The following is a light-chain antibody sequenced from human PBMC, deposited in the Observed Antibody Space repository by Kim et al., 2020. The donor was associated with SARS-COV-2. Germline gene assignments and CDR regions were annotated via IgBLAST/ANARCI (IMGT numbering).Light chain of an antibody. Sequence: DIQMTQSPSSLSASVGDRVTITCRASQDIGNYVAWYQQEPGKVPKLLISGASVLQSGVPSRFGGSGSGTYFTLTITSLQPEDVATYYCQRYDSPPWTFGPGTRVDIK. J-gene: IGKJ1*01. V-gene: IGKV1-27*01. CDR3: QRYDSPPWT. CDR2: GAS. CDR1: QDIGNY.